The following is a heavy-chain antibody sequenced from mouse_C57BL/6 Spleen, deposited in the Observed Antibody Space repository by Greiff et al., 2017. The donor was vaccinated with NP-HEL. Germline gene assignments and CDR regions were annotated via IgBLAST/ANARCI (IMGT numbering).Heavy chain of an antibody. Sequence: VQGVESGPELVKPGASVKISCKASGYAFSSSWMNWVKQRPGKGLEWIGRIYPGDGDTNYNGKFKGKATLTADKSSSTAYMQLSSLTSEDSAVYFCARSPLSNWGGDFDYWGQGTTLTVSS. CDR2: IYPGDGDT. J-gene: IGHJ2*01. V-gene: IGHV1-82*01. D-gene: IGHD4-1*01. CDR1: GYAFSSSW. CDR3: ARSPLSNWGGDFDY.